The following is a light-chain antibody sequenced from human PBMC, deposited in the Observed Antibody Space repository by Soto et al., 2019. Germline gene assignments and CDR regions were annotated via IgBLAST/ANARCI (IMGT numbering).Light chain of an antibody. CDR1: QGTRNF. CDR2: AAS. Sequence: DIQMTQSPTSLSASVGDRDTITCRASQGTRNFVAWYQQKPGKAPKPLIYAASTLQSGVPYRFSGSGSGTDFTLTINSLQTEDVATYYDQAYCSFLVFGPGTKVEIK. V-gene: IGKV1-27*01. CDR3: QAYCSFLV. J-gene: IGKJ3*01.